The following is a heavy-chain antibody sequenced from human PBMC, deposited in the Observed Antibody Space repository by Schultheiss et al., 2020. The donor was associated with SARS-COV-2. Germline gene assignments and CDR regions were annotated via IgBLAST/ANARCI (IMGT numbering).Heavy chain of an antibody. J-gene: IGHJ4*02. D-gene: IGHD1-26*01. CDR2: IIPIFGTA. CDR1: GDTFSSYD. V-gene: IGHV1-69*13. CDR3: ARGEVGATFAH. Sequence: SVKVSCKASGDTFSSYDISWVRQAPGQGLEWMGGIIPIFGTANHAQKFQGRVTITADESTSTAYMELSSLTSEDTAVYYCARGEVGATFAHWGQGTLVTGSS.